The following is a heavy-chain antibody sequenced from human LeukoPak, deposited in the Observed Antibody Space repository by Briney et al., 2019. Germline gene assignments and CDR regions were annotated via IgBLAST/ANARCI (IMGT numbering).Heavy chain of an antibody. D-gene: IGHD2-2*01. J-gene: IGHJ4*02. CDR2: ISAYNGNT. V-gene: IGHV1-18*01. Sequence: GASVKVSCKASGYTFTSYGISWVRQAPGQGLEWMGWISAYNGNTNYAQKLQGRVTMTTDTSTSTAYMELRSLRSDDTAVYYCAGVGSDRLVVVPAANFDYWGQGTLVTVSS. CDR3: AGVGSDRLVVVPAANFDY. CDR1: GYTFTSYG.